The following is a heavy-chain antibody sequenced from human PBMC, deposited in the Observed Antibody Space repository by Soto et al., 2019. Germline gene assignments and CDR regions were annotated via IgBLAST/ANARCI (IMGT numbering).Heavy chain of an antibody. CDR1: GFTFSNAW. Sequence: ESGGGLVKPGGSLRLSCAASGFTFSNAWMNWVRQAPGKGLEWVGRIKSKIDGGTADYAAPVKGRFTISRDDSKNTLYLQMNSLKTEDTAVYYCTAEPIKNYYDSNDWGQGTLVTVSS. V-gene: IGHV3-15*07. J-gene: IGHJ4*02. CDR2: IKSKIDGGTA. D-gene: IGHD3-22*01. CDR3: TAEPIKNYYDSND.